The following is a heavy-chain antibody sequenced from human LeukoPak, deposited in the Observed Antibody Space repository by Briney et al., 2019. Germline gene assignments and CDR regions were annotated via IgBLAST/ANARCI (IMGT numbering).Heavy chain of an antibody. D-gene: IGHD3-22*01. CDR2: INPNSGGT. CDR1: GGTFSSYA. V-gene: IGHV1-2*04. CDR3: AREYYYYDSSGYSSYYFDY. Sequence: ASVKVSCKASGGTFSSYAISWVRQAPGQGLEWMGWINPNSGGTNYAQKFQGWVTMTRDTSISTAYMELSRLRSDDTAVYYCAREYYYYDSSGYSSYYFDYWGQGTLVTVSS. J-gene: IGHJ4*02.